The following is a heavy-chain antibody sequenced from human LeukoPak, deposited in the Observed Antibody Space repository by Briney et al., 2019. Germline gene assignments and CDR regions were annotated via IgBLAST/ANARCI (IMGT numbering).Heavy chain of an antibody. CDR2: IKQDGSEK. J-gene: IGHJ4*02. D-gene: IGHD3-22*01. CDR3: ARDVHYDSSLFDY. CDR1: GFTFSSYW. Sequence: GGSLRLSCAASGFTFSSYWMSWVRQAPGKGLEWVANIKQDGSEKYYVDSVKGRFTISRDNAKNSLYLQMNSLRAEDTAVYYCARDVHYDSSLFDYWGQGTLVTVSS. V-gene: IGHV3-7*01.